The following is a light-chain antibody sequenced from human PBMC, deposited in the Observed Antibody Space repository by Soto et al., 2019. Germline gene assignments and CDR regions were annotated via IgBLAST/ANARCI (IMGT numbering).Light chain of an antibody. CDR1: SSDVGGYSY. V-gene: IGLV2-14*01. CDR2: EVS. Sequence: QSVLTQPASVSGSPGQSITISCTGTSSDVGGYSYVSWYQQHPGKAPKLMIYEVSNRPSGVSNRFSGSKSGNTASLTISGLQAEYESDYYCSSYTTSNTHWVFGGGTKLPVL. CDR3: SSYTTSNTHWV. J-gene: IGLJ3*02.